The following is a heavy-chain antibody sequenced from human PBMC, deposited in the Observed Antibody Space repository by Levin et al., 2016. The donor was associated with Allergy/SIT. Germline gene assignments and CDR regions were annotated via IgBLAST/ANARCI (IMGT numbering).Heavy chain of an antibody. CDR1: GFTFTDFY. CDR3: ARGRAPVGMDV. CDR2: ISSRTYT. Sequence: GGSLRLSCAASGFTFTDFYMAWIRQTPGKGLEFISYISSRTYTTYADSVRGRFTISRDNARNSVFLQMNSLRDNDTAVYFCARGRAPVGMDVWGQGTTVAVSS. V-gene: IGHV3-11*06. J-gene: IGHJ6*02.